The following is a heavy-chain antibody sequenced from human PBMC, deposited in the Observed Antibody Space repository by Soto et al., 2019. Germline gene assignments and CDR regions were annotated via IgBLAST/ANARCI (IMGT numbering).Heavy chain of an antibody. J-gene: IGHJ5*02. CDR2: IYHTGST. CDR3: ATLPPRIEVVVTPIPT. CDR1: GASISSTYW. Sequence: QVQLRESGPGLVKPSGTLSLTCVVSGASISSTYWWSWVRQPPGKGLEWIREIYHTGSTKYNPSLKSRVTISIDKSNNEFSLKLNSVTAADTAVYYCATLPPRIEVVVTPIPTWGQGILVTVSS. V-gene: IGHV4-4*02. D-gene: IGHD2-21*02.